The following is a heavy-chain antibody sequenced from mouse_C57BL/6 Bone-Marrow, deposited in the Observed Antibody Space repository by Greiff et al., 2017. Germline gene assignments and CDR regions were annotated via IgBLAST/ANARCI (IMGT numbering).Heavy chain of an antibody. Sequence: VQLQQSGAELVRPGASVKLSCTASGFNIKDDYMHWVKQRPEQGLEWIGWIDPENGDNEYASKVQGKATITADTSSNTAYLQLSSLTSEDTAVYYCTTFYGSSYAGFAYWGQGTLVTVSA. CDR1: GFNIKDDY. CDR2: IDPENGDN. D-gene: IGHD1-1*01. J-gene: IGHJ3*01. V-gene: IGHV14-4*01. CDR3: TTFYGSSYAGFAY.